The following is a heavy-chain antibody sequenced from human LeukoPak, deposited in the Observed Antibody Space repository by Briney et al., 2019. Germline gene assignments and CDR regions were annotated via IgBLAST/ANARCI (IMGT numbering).Heavy chain of an antibody. CDR3: ARLASGSYGPLTPFDY. CDR1: GGSISSYY. CDR2: IYYSGST. V-gene: IGHV4-59*08. J-gene: IGHJ4*02. D-gene: IGHD1-26*01. Sequence: SETLSLTCTVSGGSISSYYWSWIRQPPGKGLDGMGDIYYSGSTNYNPTIKSRATISVDTSKNQFSLRLSSVTAADTDVYYSARLASGSYGPLTPFDYWGQGTLVTVSS.